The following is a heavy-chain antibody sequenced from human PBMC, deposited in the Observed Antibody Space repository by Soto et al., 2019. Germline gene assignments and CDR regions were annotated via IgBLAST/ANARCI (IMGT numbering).Heavy chain of an antibody. J-gene: IGHJ4*02. Sequence: LSLTCTVSGGSINAYFWTWIRQPPGKGLEWIGYVYYSGNTNYNPSLKSRVSISLHTSKNQFSLKLSSVTAADTAVYYCARGVDRQWADYWGQGTLVTVSS. CDR3: ARGVDRQWADY. D-gene: IGHD6-19*01. V-gene: IGHV4-59*01. CDR1: GGSINAYF. CDR2: VYYSGNT.